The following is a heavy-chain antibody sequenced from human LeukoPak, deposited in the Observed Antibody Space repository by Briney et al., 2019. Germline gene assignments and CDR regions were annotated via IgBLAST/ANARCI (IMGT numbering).Heavy chain of an antibody. V-gene: IGHV3-7*01. CDR1: GFTFSSYW. CDR3: ARVRGIAVAGTASIYFDY. CDR2: IKEDGSEK. Sequence: PGGSLRLSCAASGFTFSSYWMSWVRQAPGKGLEWVANIKEDGSEKYYVDSVNGRFTISRDNAKNTLYLQMNSLRAEDTAVYYCARVRGIAVAGTASIYFDYWGQGTLVTVSS. D-gene: IGHD6-19*01. J-gene: IGHJ4*02.